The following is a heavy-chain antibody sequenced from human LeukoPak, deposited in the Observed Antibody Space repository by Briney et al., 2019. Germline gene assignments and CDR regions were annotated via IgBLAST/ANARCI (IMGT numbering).Heavy chain of an antibody. J-gene: IGHJ4*02. Sequence: SETLSLTCAVYGGSFSGYHWSWIRQPPGKGLEWIGEINHRGSTNYNPSLKSRVTISVDTSKNQFSLKLSSVTAADTAVYYCARGVGATFGNWGQGTLVTVSS. CDR3: ARGVGATFGN. D-gene: IGHD1-26*01. CDR2: INHRGST. V-gene: IGHV4-34*01. CDR1: GGSFSGYH.